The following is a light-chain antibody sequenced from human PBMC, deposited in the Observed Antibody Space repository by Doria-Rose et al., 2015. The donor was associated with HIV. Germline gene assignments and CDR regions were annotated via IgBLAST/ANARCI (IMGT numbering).Light chain of an antibody. CDR2: DAS. CDR1: QRLSSTY. Sequence: TQSPGTLSLSPGERATLSCRDSQRLSSTYLAWYLQQPGQAPRLLIYDASTRATGIPDRFSASGSRTDFTLTINRLEPEDFALYYCHQYVTSWTFGQGTKVRI. V-gene: IGKV3-20*01. CDR3: HQYVTSWT. J-gene: IGKJ1*01.